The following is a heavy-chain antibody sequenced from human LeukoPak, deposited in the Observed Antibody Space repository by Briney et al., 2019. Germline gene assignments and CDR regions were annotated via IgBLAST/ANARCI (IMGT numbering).Heavy chain of an antibody. CDR2: INTYNGNT. J-gene: IGHJ4*02. Sequence: GASVTPSCKTSGYRFSDYGISWVRQAPGQGLQWMGWINTYNGNTEYAQSLQGRATMTIDTATATAYLEVRSLISDDTAVYYCARDLGEGAKRDLDCWGQGTLVTVSS. CDR1: GYRFSDYG. CDR3: ARDLGEGAKRDLDC. V-gene: IGHV1-18*01. D-gene: IGHD1-26*01.